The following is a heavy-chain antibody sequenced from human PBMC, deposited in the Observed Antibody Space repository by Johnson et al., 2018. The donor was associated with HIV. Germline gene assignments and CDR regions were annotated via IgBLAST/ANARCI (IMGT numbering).Heavy chain of an antibody. CDR1: GFIFDDYG. D-gene: IGHD5-18*01. CDR3: AKDMGVDTAMNPWAFDI. J-gene: IGHJ3*02. V-gene: IGHV3-30*18. CDR2: ISYDGSNK. Sequence: QVQLVESGGGVVRPGGSLRLSCAVSGFIFDDYGISWVRQVPGKGLEWVAVISYDGSNKYYVDSVKGRFTISRDNSKNTLYLQMNSLRAEDTAVYYCAKDMGVDTAMNPWAFDIWGQGTMVTVSS.